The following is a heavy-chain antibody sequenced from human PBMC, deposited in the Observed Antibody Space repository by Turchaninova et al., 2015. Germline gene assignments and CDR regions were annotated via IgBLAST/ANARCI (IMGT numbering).Heavy chain of an antibody. CDR3: ARRWYYDSSGDAFDI. Sequence: VQLVQSGAGVKKPGESLTIPSKGSGYRLTHYWLGGVRQTPGKGLEWMGIIYPGDSDTRYSPSFQGQVTIPADKSISTAYLQWSSLKASDTAMYYCARRWYYDSSGDAFDIWGQGTMVTVSS. J-gene: IGHJ3*02. V-gene: IGHV5-51*01. CDR1: GYRLTHYW. D-gene: IGHD3-22*01. CDR2: IYPGDSDT.